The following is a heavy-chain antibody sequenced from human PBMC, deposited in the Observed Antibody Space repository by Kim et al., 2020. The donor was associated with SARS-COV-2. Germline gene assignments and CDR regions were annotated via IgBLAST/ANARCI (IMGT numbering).Heavy chain of an antibody. CDR2: ISSSSSYI. CDR1: GFTFSSYS. D-gene: IGHD1-26*01. CDR3: ARSRAEWELLPDFDY. J-gene: IGHJ4*02. Sequence: GGSLRLSCAASGFTFSSYSMNWVRQAPGKGLEWVSSISSSSSYIYYADSVKGRFTISRDNAKNSLYLQMNSLRAEDTAVYYCARSRAEWELLPDFDYWGQGTLVTVSS. V-gene: IGHV3-21*01.